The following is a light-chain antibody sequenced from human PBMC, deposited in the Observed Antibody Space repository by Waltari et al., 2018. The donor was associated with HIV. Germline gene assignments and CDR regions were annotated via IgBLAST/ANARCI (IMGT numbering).Light chain of an antibody. CDR3: QQYLGNSRT. CDR2: MAS. J-gene: IGKJ1*01. V-gene: IGKV1-5*03. CDR1: ESITHW. Sequence: DIQMTQSPSTLSASVGDRVTITCRATESITHWLAWYQKKPGKAPKLRISMASNLEEGVQSRVSGSGSGTDFTLTITSLQPDDFATYYCQQYLGNSRTFGQGTRV.